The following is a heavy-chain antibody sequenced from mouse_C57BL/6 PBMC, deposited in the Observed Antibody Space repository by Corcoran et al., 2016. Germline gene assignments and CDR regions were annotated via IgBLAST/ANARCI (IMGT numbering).Heavy chain of an antibody. CDR2: INPNNGGT. CDR1: GYTFTDYY. V-gene: IGHV1-26*01. J-gene: IGHJ3*01. Sequence: EVQLQQSGPELVKPGASVKISWKASGYTFTDYYMNWVKQSHGKGLEWIGDINPNNGGTSYNQKFKGKATLTVDKSSSTAYMELRSLTSEDSAVYYCARRTTVPFAYWGQGTLVTVSA. D-gene: IGHD1-1*01. CDR3: ARRTTVPFAY.